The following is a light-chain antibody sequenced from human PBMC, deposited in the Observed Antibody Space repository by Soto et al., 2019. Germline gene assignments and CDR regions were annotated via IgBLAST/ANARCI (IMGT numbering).Light chain of an antibody. CDR2: SNN. CDR3: AAWDDSLNGGV. J-gene: IGLJ3*02. V-gene: IGLV1-44*01. Sequence: QPVLTQPPSASGTPGQTVTISCSGSSSNIGRNLVTWYQQLPGTAPKLLIYSNNQRPSGVPDRFSGSKSGTSVSLAIRGLQSEDEADYYCAAWDDSLNGGVFGGGTKVTVL. CDR1: SSNIGRNL.